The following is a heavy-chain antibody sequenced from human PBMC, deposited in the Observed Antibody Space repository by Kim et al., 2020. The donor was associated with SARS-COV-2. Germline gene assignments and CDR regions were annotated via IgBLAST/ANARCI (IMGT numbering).Heavy chain of an antibody. CDR2: IYSGGST. V-gene: IGHV3-66*01. CDR1: GFTVSSNY. Sequence: GGSLRLSCAASGFTVSSNYMSWVRQAPGKGLEWVSVIYSGGSTYYADSVKGRFTISRDNSKNTLYLQMNSLRAEGTAVYYCARGGAGGYSYGFGQYDYWGQGTLVTVAS. J-gene: IGHJ4*02. D-gene: IGHD5-18*01. CDR3: ARGGAGGYSYGFGQYDY.